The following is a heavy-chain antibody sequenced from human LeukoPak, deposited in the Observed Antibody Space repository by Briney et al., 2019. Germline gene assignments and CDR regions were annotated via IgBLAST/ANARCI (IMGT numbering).Heavy chain of an antibody. J-gene: IGHJ4*02. V-gene: IGHV4-34*01. CDR1: GGSFSGYY. Sequence: SETLSLTCAVNGGSFSGYYWSWIRQPPGKGLEWIGEINHSGSTNYNPSLKSRVTISVDTSKNQFSLKLSSVTAADTAVYYCARLGYCSGGSCFWGQGTLVTVSS. D-gene: IGHD2-15*01. CDR2: INHSGST. CDR3: ARLGYCSGGSCF.